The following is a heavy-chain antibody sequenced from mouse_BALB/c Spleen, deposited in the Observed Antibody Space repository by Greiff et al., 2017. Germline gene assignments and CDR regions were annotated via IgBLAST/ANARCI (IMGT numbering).Heavy chain of an antibody. CDR1: GYAFTNYL. Sequence: QVQLQQSGAELVRPGTSVKVSCKASGYAFTNYLIEWVKQRPGQGLEWIGVINPGSGGTNYNEKFKGKATLTADKSSSTAYMQLSSLTSDDSAVYFCARSRQLCPYAMDYWGQGTSVTVSS. D-gene: IGHD6-1*01. CDR3: ARSRQLCPYAMDY. J-gene: IGHJ4*01. V-gene: IGHV1-54*01. CDR2: INPGSGGT.